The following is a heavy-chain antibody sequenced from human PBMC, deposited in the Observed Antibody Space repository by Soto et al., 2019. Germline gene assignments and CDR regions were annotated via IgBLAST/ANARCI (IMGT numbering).Heavy chain of an antibody. CDR1: GFAFSTYA. V-gene: IGHV3-23*01. D-gene: IGHD6-13*01. CDR2: ISGSGGSS. J-gene: IGHJ6*02. CDR3: AKVTKRAAAGRYEYYKYGMDV. Sequence: GGSLRLSCAAAGFAFSTYAMTWVRQAPGMGLEWVSVISGSGGSSYYAASVKGRFTISRDNSKNTLFLQMNGLRAEDTAVYYCAKVTKRAAAGRYEYYKYGMDVWGQGTTVTVSS.